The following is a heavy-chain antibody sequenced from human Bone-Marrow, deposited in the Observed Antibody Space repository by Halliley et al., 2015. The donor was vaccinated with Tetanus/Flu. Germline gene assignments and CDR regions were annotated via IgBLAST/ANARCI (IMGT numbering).Heavy chain of an antibody. D-gene: IGHD6-6*01. CDR3: ARASDYASSSRAFY. CDR2: IYHDGGT. Sequence: IGEIYHDGGTSYNPSLRSRVPISLDMSKNHFSLKLSSVTAADTAVYYCARASDYASSSRAFYWGQGTLVTVSS. J-gene: IGHJ4*02. V-gene: IGHV4-4*02.